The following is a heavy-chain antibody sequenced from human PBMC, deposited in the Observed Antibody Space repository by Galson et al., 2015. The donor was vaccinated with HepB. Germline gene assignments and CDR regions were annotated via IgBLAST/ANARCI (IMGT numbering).Heavy chain of an antibody. CDR2: INHSGST. CDR1: GGSFSGYY. Sequence: SETLSLTCAVYGGSFSGYYWSWIRQPPGKGLEWIGEINHSGSTNYNPSLKSRVTISVDTSKKQFSLKLSSVTAADTAVYYCARGSSHLPSNYYDDWGQGTLVTVSS. V-gene: IGHV4-34*01. D-gene: IGHD2-2*01. CDR3: ARGSSHLPSNYYDD. J-gene: IGHJ4*02.